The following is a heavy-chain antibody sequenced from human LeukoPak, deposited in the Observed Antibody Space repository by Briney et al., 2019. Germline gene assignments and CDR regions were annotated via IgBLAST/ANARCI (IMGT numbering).Heavy chain of an antibody. CDR2: MYTSGST. Sequence: SETLSLTCTVSDGSISSYYWSWIRQPAGKGLEWIGRMYTSGSTNYNPSLKSRVTMSVDTSKNQFSLKLSSVTAADTAVYYCARDRAYGDYKGTTYYFDYWGQGTLVTVSS. CDR1: DGSISSYY. J-gene: IGHJ4*02. D-gene: IGHD4-17*01. CDR3: ARDRAYGDYKGTTYYFDY. V-gene: IGHV4-4*07.